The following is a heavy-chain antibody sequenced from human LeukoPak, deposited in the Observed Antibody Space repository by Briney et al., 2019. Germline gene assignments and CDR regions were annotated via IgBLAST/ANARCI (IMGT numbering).Heavy chain of an antibody. CDR3: ARRGDTVTPFDY. CDR1: GGSISSSSYY. CDR2: IYYSGST. D-gene: IGHD4-17*01. J-gene: IGHJ4*02. Sequence: SETLSLTCTVSGGSISSSSYYWGWIRQPPGKGLPGMGSIYYSGSTYYNPPLKSRVTISVDTSKNQFSLKLSSVTAADTAVYYCARRGDTVTPFDYWGQGTLVTVSS. V-gene: IGHV4-39*01.